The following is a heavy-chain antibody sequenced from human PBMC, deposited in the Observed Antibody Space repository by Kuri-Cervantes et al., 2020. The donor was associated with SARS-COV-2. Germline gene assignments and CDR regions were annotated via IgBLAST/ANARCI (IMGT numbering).Heavy chain of an antibody. CDR2: INPNSGGT. CDR1: GYTFSGYY. V-gene: IGHV1-2*02. CDR3: ARSHTLYGGNSSPWDY. Sequence: ASVKVSCKASGYTFSGYYMHWVRQAPGQGLEWMGWINPNSGGTNYAQKFQGRVTMTRDTSSSTAYMELSSLRSEDTAVYYCARSHTLYGGNSSPWDYWGQGTLVTVSS. J-gene: IGHJ4*02. D-gene: IGHD4-23*01.